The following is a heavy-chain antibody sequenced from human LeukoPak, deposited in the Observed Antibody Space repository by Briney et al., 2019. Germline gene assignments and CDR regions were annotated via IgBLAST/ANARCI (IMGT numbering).Heavy chain of an antibody. Sequence: AGGSLRLPCAASGFTFSSYAMTWVRQAPGKGLEWVSAISGSGGGTYYADSVKGRFTISRDNSKNTLYLQMNSLRAEDTAVYYCPKSYYGSISKAFDIWGQGTMVTVSS. V-gene: IGHV3-23*01. J-gene: IGHJ3*02. CDR2: ISGSGGGT. D-gene: IGHD3-10*01. CDR3: PKSYYGSISKAFDI. CDR1: GFTFSSYA.